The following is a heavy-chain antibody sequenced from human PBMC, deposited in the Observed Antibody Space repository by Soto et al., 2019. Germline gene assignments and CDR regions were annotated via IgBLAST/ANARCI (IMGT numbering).Heavy chain of an antibody. V-gene: IGHV3-30*18. Sequence: QAGGSLRLSCAASGFTFSSYGMHWVRQAPGKGLEWVAVISYDGSNKYYADSVKGRFTISRDNSKNTLYLQMNSLRAEDTAVYYCAKVSRGWLQLRTGPDYWGQGTLVTVPQ. CDR3: AKVSRGWLQLRTGPDY. CDR2: ISYDGSNK. D-gene: IGHD5-12*01. J-gene: IGHJ4*02. CDR1: GFTFSSYG.